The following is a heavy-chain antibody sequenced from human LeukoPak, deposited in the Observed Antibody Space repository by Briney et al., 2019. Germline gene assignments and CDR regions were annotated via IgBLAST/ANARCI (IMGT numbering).Heavy chain of an antibody. Sequence: PSEALSLTCTVSGGSISSGSYYWNWIRQPAGKGLEWIGRIYTSGSTNYNPSLRSRVTISVDTSKNQFSLKLSSVTAADTAVYYCAAGIPNYYGSGSYPNALDYWGQGTLVTVSS. D-gene: IGHD3-10*01. CDR3: AAGIPNYYGSGSYPNALDY. CDR2: IYTSGST. J-gene: IGHJ4*02. V-gene: IGHV4-61*02. CDR1: GGSISSGSYY.